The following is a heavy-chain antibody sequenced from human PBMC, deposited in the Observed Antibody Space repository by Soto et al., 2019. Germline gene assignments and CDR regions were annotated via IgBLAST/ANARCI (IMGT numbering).Heavy chain of an antibody. CDR2: IYYSGST. J-gene: IGHJ6*03. CDR3: WVGADGQRYYYYMHV. D-gene: IGHD2-15*01. CDR1: GGSISSGGYY. Sequence: PSETLSLTCTVSGGSISSGGYYWSWIRQHPGKGLEWIGYIYYSGSTYYNPSLKSRVTISVDTSKNQFSLKLSSVTAADTAVYYCWVGADGQRYYYYMHVWGKGTTVSVSS. V-gene: IGHV4-31*03.